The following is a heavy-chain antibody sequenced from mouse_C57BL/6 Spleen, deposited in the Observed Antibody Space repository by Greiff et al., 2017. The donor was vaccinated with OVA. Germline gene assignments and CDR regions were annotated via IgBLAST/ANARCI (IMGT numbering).Heavy chain of an antibody. J-gene: IGHJ4*01. CDR1: GFTFSDYG. D-gene: IGHD1-1*01. CDR3: ARPDGSSYDYAMDY. Sequence: EVQGVESGGGLVKPGGSLKLSCAASGFTFSDYGMHWVRQAPEKGLEWVAYISSGSSTIYYADTVKGRVTISRDNAKNTLFLQMTSLRSEDTAMYYCARPDGSSYDYAMDYWGQGTSVTVSS. V-gene: IGHV5-17*01. CDR2: ISSGSSTI.